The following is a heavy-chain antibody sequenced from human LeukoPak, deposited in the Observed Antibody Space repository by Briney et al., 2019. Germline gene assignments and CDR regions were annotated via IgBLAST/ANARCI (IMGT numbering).Heavy chain of an antibody. CDR3: ARGPTTMVRGVFDY. V-gene: IGHV3-21*01. D-gene: IGHD3-10*01. J-gene: IGHJ4*02. CDR2: ISSSSSYI. CDR1: EFSVGSNY. Sequence: PGGSLRLSCAASEFSVGSNYMTWVRQAPGKGLEWVSSISSSSSYIYYADSVKGRFTISRDNAKNSLYLQMNSLRAEDTAVYYCARGPTTMVRGVFDYWGQGTLVTVSS.